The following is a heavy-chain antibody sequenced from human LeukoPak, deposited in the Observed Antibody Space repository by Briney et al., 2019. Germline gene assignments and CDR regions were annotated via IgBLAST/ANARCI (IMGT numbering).Heavy chain of an antibody. V-gene: IGHV4-39*07. CDR3: ARGGSGSYSGAFDI. CDR1: GGSISSSSYY. J-gene: IGHJ3*02. CDR2: IYYSGST. Sequence: SETLSLTCTVSGGSISSSSYYWGWIRQPPGKGLEWIGSIYYSGSTYYNPSLKSRVTISVDTSKNQFSLKLSSMTAADTAVYYCARGGSGSYSGAFDIWGQGTMVTVSS. D-gene: IGHD1-26*01.